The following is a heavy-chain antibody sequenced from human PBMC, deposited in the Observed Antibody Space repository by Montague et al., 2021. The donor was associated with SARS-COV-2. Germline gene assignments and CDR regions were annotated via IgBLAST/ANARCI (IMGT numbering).Heavy chain of an antibody. Sequence: SETLSLTCAVDGGSFSVHYWNWIRQPPGKGLEWIGEINHSGSTNNNPSLKSRVTMSVDTSKNQFSLKLSSVTAADTAVYYCARGGRQGYGFSIGSFDYWGQGTLVTVSS. CDR3: ARGGRQGYGFSIGSFDY. CDR2: INHSGST. V-gene: IGHV4-34*01. J-gene: IGHJ4*02. CDR1: GGSFSVHY. D-gene: IGHD3-10*01.